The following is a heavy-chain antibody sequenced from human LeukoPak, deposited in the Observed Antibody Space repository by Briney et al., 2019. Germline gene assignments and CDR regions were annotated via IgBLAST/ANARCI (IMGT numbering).Heavy chain of an antibody. V-gene: IGHV3-23*01. D-gene: IGHD6-13*01. CDR2: IIGSGGST. J-gene: IGHJ4*02. CDR3: AKDSSSFDY. Sequence: GGSLRLSCAASGFTFSSYAMSWVRDAPGKGLEWVSAIIGSGGSTYYADSVKGRFTTSRDNSKNTLYLQMNSLRAEDTAVYYCAKDSSSFDYWGQGTLVTVSS. CDR1: GFTFSSYA.